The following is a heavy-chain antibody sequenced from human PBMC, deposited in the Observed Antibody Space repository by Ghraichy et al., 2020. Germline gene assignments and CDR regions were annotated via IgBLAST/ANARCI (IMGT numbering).Heavy chain of an antibody. Sequence: GGSLRLSCAASGFTFSSYWMSWVRQAPGKGLEWVANIKQDGSEKYYVDSVKGRFTISRDNAKNSLYLQMNSLRAEDTAVYYCARVRQPYCSGGSGYSEVAFQQWGKGSLVTVSS. CDR3: ARVRQPYCSGGSGYSEVAFQQ. V-gene: IGHV3-7*01. CDR1: GFTFSSYW. D-gene: IGHD2-15*01. J-gene: IGHJ1*01. CDR2: IKQDGSEK.